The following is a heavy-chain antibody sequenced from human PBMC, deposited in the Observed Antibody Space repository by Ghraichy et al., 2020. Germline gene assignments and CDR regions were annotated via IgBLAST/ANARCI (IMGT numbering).Heavy chain of an antibody. Sequence: ASVKVSCKASGYTFTSYGISWVRQAPGQGLEWMGWISAYNGNTNYVQKLQGRVTMTTDTSTSTAYMELRSLRSDDTAVYYCASVNCSSTSCYGPIYYYYGMDVWGQGTTVTVSS. V-gene: IGHV1-18*01. CDR3: ASVNCSSTSCYGPIYYYYGMDV. CDR2: ISAYNGNT. J-gene: IGHJ6*02. CDR1: GYTFTSYG. D-gene: IGHD2-2*01.